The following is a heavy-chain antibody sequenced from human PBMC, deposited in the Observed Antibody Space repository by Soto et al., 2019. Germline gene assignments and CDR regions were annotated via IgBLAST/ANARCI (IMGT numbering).Heavy chain of an antibody. V-gene: IGHV4-30-4*01. Sequence: PSETLSLTCTVSGGSISSGDYYWSWIRQPPGKGLEWIGYIYYSGSTYYNPSLKSRVTISVDTSKNQFSLKLSSVTAADTAVYYCARERSSVPDYYDSSGYYFDYWGQGTLVTV. CDR2: IYYSGST. CDR1: GGSISSGDYY. CDR3: ARERSSVPDYYDSSGYYFDY. D-gene: IGHD3-22*01. J-gene: IGHJ4*02.